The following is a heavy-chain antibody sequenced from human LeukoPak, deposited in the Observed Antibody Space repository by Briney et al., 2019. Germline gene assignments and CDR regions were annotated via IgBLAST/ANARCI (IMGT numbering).Heavy chain of an antibody. CDR1: GGSISSSSYY. D-gene: IGHD6-19*01. J-gene: IGHJ4*02. Sequence: SETLSLTCTVPGGSISSSSYYWGWIRQPPGKGLEWIGSIYYSGSTYYNPSLKSRVTISVDTSKNQFSLKLSSVTAADTAVYYCARRIAVAGTRGYYFDYWGQGTLVTVSS. CDR3: ARRIAVAGTRGYYFDY. CDR2: IYYSGST. V-gene: IGHV4-39*01.